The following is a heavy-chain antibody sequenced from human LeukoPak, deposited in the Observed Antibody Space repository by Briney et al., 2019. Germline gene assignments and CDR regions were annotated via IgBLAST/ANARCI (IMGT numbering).Heavy chain of an antibody. D-gene: IGHD6-13*01. J-gene: IGHJ1*01. V-gene: IGHV4-59*12. CDR1: GGSISSYY. Sequence: SETLSLTCTVSGGSISSYYWSWIRQPPGKGLEWIGYIYYSGSTNYNPSLKSRVTIPVDTSKNQFSLKLSSVTAADTAVYYCARGIAAAGTYFQHWGQGTLVTVSS. CDR2: IYYSGST. CDR3: ARGIAAAGTYFQH.